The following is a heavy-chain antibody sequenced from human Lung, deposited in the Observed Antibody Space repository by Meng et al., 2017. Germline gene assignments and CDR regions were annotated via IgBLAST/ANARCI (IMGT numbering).Heavy chain of an antibody. CDR1: GYTFTGYY. CDR3: ASYCGGDCYSSIHY. CDR2: INPNSGGT. Sequence: QVQLVQSGAEVKKPGASVKVSCTASGYTFTGYYSNWVRQAPGQGLEWRGRINPNSGGTNYAQKFQGRVTMTRDTSISTAYMELSRLRSDDTAVYYCASYCGGDCYSSIHYWGQGTLVTVSS. D-gene: IGHD2-21*02. V-gene: IGHV1-2*06. J-gene: IGHJ4*02.